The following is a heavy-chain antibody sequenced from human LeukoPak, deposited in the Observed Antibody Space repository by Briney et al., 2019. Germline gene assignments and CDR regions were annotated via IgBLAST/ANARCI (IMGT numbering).Heavy chain of an antibody. V-gene: IGHV3-11*01. CDR3: ARVLVAFYSGYDSGDY. Sequence: GGSLRLSCAASGFTFSDYYMSWIRQAPGKGLEWVSYISSSGSTIYYADSVKGRFTISRDNAKNSLYLQMNSLRAEDTAVYYCARVLVAFYSGYDSGDYWGQGTLVTVSS. CDR1: GFTFSDYY. J-gene: IGHJ4*02. D-gene: IGHD5-12*01. CDR2: ISSSGSTI.